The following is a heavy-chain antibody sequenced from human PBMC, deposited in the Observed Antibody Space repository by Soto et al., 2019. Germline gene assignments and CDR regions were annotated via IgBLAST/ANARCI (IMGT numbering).Heavy chain of an antibody. Sequence: GASVKASCKATGYSITAYYTRWVRQAPGQGLEWLGWMNPNSGDSNYAQQFQGRVTMTRDTSISTAHMELRRLTFDDTAVYYCTRDGGYGSSSGLLSYWGQGTLV. V-gene: IGHV1-2*02. D-gene: IGHD6-6*01. CDR2: MNPNSGDS. J-gene: IGHJ4*02. CDR3: TRDGGYGSSSGLLSY. CDR1: GYSITAYY.